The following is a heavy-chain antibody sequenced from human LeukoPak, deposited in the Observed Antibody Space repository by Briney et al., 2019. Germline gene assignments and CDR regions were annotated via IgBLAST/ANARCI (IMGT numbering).Heavy chain of an antibody. CDR1: GFTIRSYA. D-gene: IGHD3-3*01. J-gene: IGHJ6*02. Sequence: RGSLRLSCRTSGFTIRSYAMNWVRQAPGKGLEWVSGLSGIGDRTYYADSVKGRFTISRDNAKNTVYLQMNSLRAGDTAIYFCAKDKNYDFWGGYYEGSYGLDVWGQGTTVIVSS. CDR3: AKDKNYDFWGGYYEGSYGLDV. V-gene: IGHV3-23*01. CDR2: LSGIGDRT.